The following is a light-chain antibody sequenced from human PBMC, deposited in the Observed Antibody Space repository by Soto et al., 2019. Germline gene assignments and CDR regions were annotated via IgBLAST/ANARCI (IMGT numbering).Light chain of an antibody. J-gene: IGLJ1*01. CDR3: SSYTNINTRACV. CDR2: EVT. Sequence: QSVLTQPASVSGSPGQSITISCTGTSGDLGMYNRVSWYQQHPGEAPKLISYEVTDRPSGVSTRFSGSKSGNTASLTISGLQAEDEAEYYCSSYTNINTRACVFGTGTKVTVL. CDR1: SGDLGMYNR. V-gene: IGLV2-14*01.